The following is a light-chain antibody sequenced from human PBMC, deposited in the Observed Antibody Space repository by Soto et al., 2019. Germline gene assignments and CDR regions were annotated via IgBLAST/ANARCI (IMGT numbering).Light chain of an antibody. CDR2: CAS. CDR1: QSVSSSY. J-gene: IGKJ1*01. Sequence: EIVLTQSPGTLSLSPGERATLSCSASQSVSSSYLAWYQQKSGQVPRLLVYCASSRATGIPDRFSGSGSGTDFTLTISRLEPEDFAVYYCPQYGSSPRTFGQGTKVDIK. V-gene: IGKV3-20*01. CDR3: PQYGSSPRT.